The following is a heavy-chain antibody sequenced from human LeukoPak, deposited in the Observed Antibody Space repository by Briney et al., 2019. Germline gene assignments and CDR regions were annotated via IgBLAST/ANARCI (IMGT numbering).Heavy chain of an antibody. J-gene: IGHJ4*02. CDR1: GYTFSNSN. V-gene: IGHV3-48*04. CDR3: ARGSGYSFND. Sequence: GGSLRLSCAASGYTFSNSNMNWVREAPGKGPEWLSYISSGSSTIFYAESVKGRFTISRENAENSLYLQMNSLSAEDTAVYYCARGSGYSFNDWGQGTLVTVSS. CDR2: ISSGSSTI. D-gene: IGHD3-22*01.